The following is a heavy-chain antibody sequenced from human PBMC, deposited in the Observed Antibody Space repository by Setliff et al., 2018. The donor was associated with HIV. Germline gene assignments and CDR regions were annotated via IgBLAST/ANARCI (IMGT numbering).Heavy chain of an antibody. CDR1: GGSIMSDGYY. J-gene: IGHJ4*02. D-gene: IGHD3-10*01. CDR2: IYNRGHT. V-gene: IGHV4-31*03. Sequence: PSETLSLTCTVSGGSIMSDGYYWNWIRQHPGKGLEWIGYIYNRGHTYYNPSLKSRVTTSVDTSQNQFSLKLGSVTVADTAIYYCAVMFFYGSGSKSNFDYWGKGTLVTVSS. CDR3: AVMFFYGSGSKSNFDY.